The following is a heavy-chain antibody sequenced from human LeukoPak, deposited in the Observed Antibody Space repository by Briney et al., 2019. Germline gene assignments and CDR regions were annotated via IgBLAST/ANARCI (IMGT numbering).Heavy chain of an antibody. V-gene: IGHV3-23*01. D-gene: IGHD5-18*01. J-gene: IGHJ4*02. CDR2: VSGSGGST. CDR3: AENSGFSYGYYFDY. Sequence: GGSLRLSXAASGFTFSSYAMSWVCQAPGKGLEWVSAVSGSGGSTYYADSVKGRFTISRDSSKNTLYLQMNNLRAEDTAVYYCAENSGFSYGYYFDYWGQGTLVTVSS. CDR1: GFTFSSYA.